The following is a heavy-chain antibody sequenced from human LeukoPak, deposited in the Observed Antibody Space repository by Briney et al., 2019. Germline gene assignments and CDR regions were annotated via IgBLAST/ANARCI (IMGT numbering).Heavy chain of an antibody. Sequence: SETLSLTCSVSGGSISSSSYYWGWIRQPPGKGLEWIGSIYYSGSTYYKPSLESRVTISVDTSKNQFSLKLSSVTAADTAVYYCARRGDWGWYFAYWGQGTLVTVSS. CDR2: IYYSGST. D-gene: IGHD2-21*01. J-gene: IGHJ4*02. V-gene: IGHV4-39*01. CDR3: ARRGDWGWYFAY. CDR1: GGSISSSSYY.